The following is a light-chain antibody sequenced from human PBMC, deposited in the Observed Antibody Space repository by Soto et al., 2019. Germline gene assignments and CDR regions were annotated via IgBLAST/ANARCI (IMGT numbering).Light chain of an antibody. CDR2: LNSDGSH. J-gene: IGLJ2*01. CDR3: QTWGTGLYVV. Sequence: QPVLTQSPSASASLGASVKLTCTLSSGHSNYAIAWHQQQPEKGPRYLMKLNSDGSHSKWDGIPDRFSGSSSGAERYLTISSLQSEDEADYYCQTWGTGLYVVFGGGTKVTVL. CDR1: SGHSNYA. V-gene: IGLV4-69*01.